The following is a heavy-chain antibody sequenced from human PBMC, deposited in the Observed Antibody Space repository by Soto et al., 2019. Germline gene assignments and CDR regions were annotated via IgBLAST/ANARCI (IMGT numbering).Heavy chain of an antibody. J-gene: IGHJ5*02. CDR1: GFTFSSYW. CDR3: ARRYCSSTSCYFDP. D-gene: IGHD2-2*01. Sequence: GGSLRLSCAASGFTFSSYWMSWVRQAPGKGLEWVANIKQDGSEKYYVDSVKGRFTISRDNAKNSLYLQMNSPRAEGTAVYYCARRYCSSTSCYFDPWGQGTLVTVSS. CDR2: IKQDGSEK. V-gene: IGHV3-7*03.